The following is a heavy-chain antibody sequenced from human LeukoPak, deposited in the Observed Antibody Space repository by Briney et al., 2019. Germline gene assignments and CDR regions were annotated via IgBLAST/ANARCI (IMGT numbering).Heavy chain of an antibody. CDR1: GGSISSYY. CDR2: IYFSGST. D-gene: IGHD1-26*01. CDR3: ARVPKGGSYLGASRGAVQYWYFDL. V-gene: IGHV4-59*01. Sequence: SETLSLTCTVSGGSISSYYWSWIRQPPGKGLEWIGYIYFSGSTNYNPSLRSRVTISVDTSKNQFSLKLSSVTAADTAVYYCARVPKGGSYLGASRGAVQYWYFDLWGRGTLVTVSS. J-gene: IGHJ2*01.